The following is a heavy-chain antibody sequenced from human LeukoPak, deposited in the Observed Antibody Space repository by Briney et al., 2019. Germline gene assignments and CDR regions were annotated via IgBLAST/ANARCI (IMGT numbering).Heavy chain of an antibody. Sequence: GGSLRLSCAASGFTFSDYYMSWIRQAPGKGLEWVSYISSSGSTMYYADSVKGRFTISRDNAKNSLYLQMNSLRAEDTAVYYCARDVDDYGDYVGVDYWGQGTLVTVSS. D-gene: IGHD4-17*01. V-gene: IGHV3-11*04. J-gene: IGHJ4*02. CDR1: GFTFSDYY. CDR2: ISSSGSTM. CDR3: ARDVDDYGDYVGVDY.